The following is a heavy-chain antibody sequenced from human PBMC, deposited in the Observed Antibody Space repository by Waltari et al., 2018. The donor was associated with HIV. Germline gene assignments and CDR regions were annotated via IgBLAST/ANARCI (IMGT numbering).Heavy chain of an antibody. CDR3: ARYSSAWTGFDY. CDR2: IYYTGST. J-gene: IGHJ4*02. CDR1: GGSISHYY. V-gene: IGHV4-59*01. Sequence: QVQLQESGPGLVKPSETLSLICTVYGGSISHYYWGWIRQPPGKGLEWIGYIYYTGSTDYNPSLKSRVTISVDTSKNQFSLKLTSVTAADTAQYYCARYSSAWTGFDYWGQGTLVTVSS. D-gene: IGHD6-19*01.